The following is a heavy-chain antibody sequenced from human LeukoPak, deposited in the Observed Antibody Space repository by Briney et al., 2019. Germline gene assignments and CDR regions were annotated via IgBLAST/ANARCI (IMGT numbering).Heavy chain of an antibody. V-gene: IGHV3-21*01. CDR3: ARSDIVATSVFTDWYFDL. D-gene: IGHD5-12*01. CDR1: GFTFSSYS. CDR2: ISSSSSYI. J-gene: IGHJ2*01. Sequence: PGGSLRLSCAASGFTFSSYSMNWVRQAPGKGLEWVSSISSSSSYIYYADSVKGRFTISRDNAKNSLYLQMNSLRAEDTAVYYCARSDIVATSVFTDWYFDLWGRGTLVTVSS.